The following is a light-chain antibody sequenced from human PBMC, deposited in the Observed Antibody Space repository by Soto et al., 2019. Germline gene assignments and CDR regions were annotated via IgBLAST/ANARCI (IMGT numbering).Light chain of an antibody. Sequence: DIQMTQSPSSLSASVGDRVTITCRASQYISSYLNWYQHKPGKAPKLRIYAASSLQSGVPSRFSGSGSGTELTLTIGSLQPEDFATYYCQQTYTTLTWTFGQGTKVEIK. CDR1: QYISSY. J-gene: IGKJ1*01. CDR2: AAS. CDR3: QQTYTTLTWT. V-gene: IGKV1-39*01.